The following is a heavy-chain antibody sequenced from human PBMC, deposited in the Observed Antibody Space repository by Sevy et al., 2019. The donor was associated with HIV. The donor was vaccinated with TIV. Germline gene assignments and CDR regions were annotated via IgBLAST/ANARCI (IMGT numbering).Heavy chain of an antibody. Sequence: ASVKVSCKASGYTFTGYYMHWVRQAPGQGLEWMGWINPNSGDTNYAQKFQGRVTMTRDTSISTAYMELSRLRSDDTAVYYCAVGGGELLTYYYRMDVWGQGTTVTVSS. CDR2: INPNSGDT. V-gene: IGHV1-2*02. CDR1: GYTFTGYY. CDR3: AVGGGELLTYYYRMDV. J-gene: IGHJ6*02. D-gene: IGHD3-10*01.